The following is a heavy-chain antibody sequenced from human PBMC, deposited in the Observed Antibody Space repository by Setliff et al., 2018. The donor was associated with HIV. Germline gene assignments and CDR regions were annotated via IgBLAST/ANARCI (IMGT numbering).Heavy chain of an antibody. D-gene: IGHD1-20*01. CDR3: AGCITGTTHWFDP. V-gene: IGHV4-59*11. CDR2: IYYSGST. CDR1: GGSISSHY. J-gene: IGHJ5*02. Sequence: PSETLSLTCTVSGGSISSHYWSWIRQPPGKRLEWIGYIYYSGSTNYNPSLKSRVTISVDTSKNQFSLKLSSVTAADTAVYYCAGCITGTTHWFDPWGQGTPVTVSS.